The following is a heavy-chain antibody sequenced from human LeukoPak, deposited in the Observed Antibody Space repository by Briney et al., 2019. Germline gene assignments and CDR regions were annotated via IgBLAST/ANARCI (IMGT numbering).Heavy chain of an antibody. CDR1: GVSITSGSYY. CDR3: ARRYFDWPNWFDP. J-gene: IGHJ5*02. CDR2: IYYSGST. Sequence: SETLSLTCTVSGVSITSGSYYWSWIRQPAGKGLEWIGYIYYSGSTNYNPSLKSRVTISVDTSKNQFSLKLSSVTAADTAVYYCARRYFDWPNWFDPWGQGTLVTVSS. V-gene: IGHV4-61*10. D-gene: IGHD3-9*01.